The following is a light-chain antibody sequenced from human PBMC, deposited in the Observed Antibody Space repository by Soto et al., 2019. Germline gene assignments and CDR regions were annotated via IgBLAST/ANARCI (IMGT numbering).Light chain of an antibody. CDR3: QQYDNWPPIT. J-gene: IGKJ5*01. Sequence: EIVMTQSPATLSVSPGERATLSCRASQSVSSNIAWYQQKPSQATLLLIFSASTRATGILARFSGSWSGTEFTLTISSLQSEDFAVYYCQQYDNWPPITFGQGTRLEIK. CDR1: QSVSSN. CDR2: SAS. V-gene: IGKV3-15*01.